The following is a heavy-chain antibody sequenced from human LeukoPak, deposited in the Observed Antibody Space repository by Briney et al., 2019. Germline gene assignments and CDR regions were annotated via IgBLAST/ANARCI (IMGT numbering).Heavy chain of an antibody. D-gene: IGHD6-13*01. CDR3: AKASFIAAAGTGDY. J-gene: IGHJ4*02. CDR1: AFTFSSYA. V-gene: IGHV3-23*01. Sequence: PGGSLRLSCAASAFTFSSYAMSWVRQAPGKGLEWVSTISASGGNTYYADSVKGRFTISRDNSKNTLYLQMNSLRAEDTAVYYCAKASFIAAAGTGDYWGQGTLVTVSS. CDR2: ISASGGNT.